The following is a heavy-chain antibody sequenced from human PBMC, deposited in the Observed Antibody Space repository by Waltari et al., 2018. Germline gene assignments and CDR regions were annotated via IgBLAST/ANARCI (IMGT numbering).Heavy chain of an antibody. J-gene: IGHJ3*02. V-gene: IGHV1-69*01. CDR2: IIPIFGTA. Sequence: QVQLVQSGAEVKKPGSSVKVSCKASGGTFSSYAISWVRPAPGQGLEWMGGIIPIFGTANYAQKFQGRVTITADESTSTAYMELSSLRSEDTAVYYCARQGIAVAGPDGDAFDIWGQGTMVTVSS. CDR3: ARQGIAVAGPDGDAFDI. D-gene: IGHD6-19*01. CDR1: GGTFSSYA.